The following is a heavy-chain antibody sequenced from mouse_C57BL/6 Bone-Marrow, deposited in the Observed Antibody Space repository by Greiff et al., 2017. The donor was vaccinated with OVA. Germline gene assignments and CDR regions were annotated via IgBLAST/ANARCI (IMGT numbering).Heavy chain of an antibody. J-gene: IGHJ2*01. Sequence: EVKLMESGGGLVKPGGSLKLSCAASGFTFSDYGMHWVRQAPEKGLEWVAYISSGSSTIYYADTVKGRFTISRDNAKNTLFLQMPSLRSEDSAMYYCALGTYYGSFFAYWGQGTTLTVSS. CDR2: ISSGSSTI. CDR1: GFTFSDYG. CDR3: ALGTYYGSFFAY. D-gene: IGHD2-10*01. V-gene: IGHV5-17*01.